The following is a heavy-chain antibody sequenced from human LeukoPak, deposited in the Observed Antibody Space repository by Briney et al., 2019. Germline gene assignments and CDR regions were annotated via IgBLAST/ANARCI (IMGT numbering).Heavy chain of an antibody. Sequence: SVKVSCKASGGTFSSYAFSWVRQAPGQGLEWMGRIIPILGIANYAQKFQGRVTITADKSTSTAYMELSSLRSEDTAVYYCASWYYDILTGYLEPFDYWGQGTLVTVS. J-gene: IGHJ4*02. CDR2: IIPILGIA. D-gene: IGHD3-9*01. CDR3: ASWYYDILTGYLEPFDY. V-gene: IGHV1-69*04. CDR1: GGTFSSYA.